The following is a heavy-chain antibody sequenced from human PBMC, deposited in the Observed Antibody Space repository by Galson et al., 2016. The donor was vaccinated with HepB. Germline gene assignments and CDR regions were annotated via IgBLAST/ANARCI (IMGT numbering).Heavy chain of an antibody. CDR2: ISGSAYSGVT. D-gene: IGHD6-13*01. V-gene: IGHV3-23*01. CDR3: AKRPTWRIAIPVDYFDY. J-gene: IGHJ4*02. Sequence: SLRLSCAASGFTFSTYAMSWVRQAPGKRLEWVSVISGSAYSGVTYYADSVRGRFTISRDDSKNTLYLLINSLTAEDTAVYGCAKRPTWRIAIPVDYFDYWGQGTMVTVSS. CDR1: GFTFSTYA.